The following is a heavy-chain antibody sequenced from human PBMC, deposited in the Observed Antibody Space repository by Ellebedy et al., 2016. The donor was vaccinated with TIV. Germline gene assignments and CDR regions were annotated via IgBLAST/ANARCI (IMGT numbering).Heavy chain of an antibody. CDR1: ADSVSSDGAT. J-gene: IGHJ4*02. V-gene: IGHV6-1*01. D-gene: IGHD3-22*01. Sequence: MPSETLSLTCAISADSVSSDGATWNWIRQSPSRGLEWLGRTYYRSKWIHDYAVSVKSRITISPDTSRNQFSLQLNSVTAADTAVYYCARGLRSLVVVAYFDYWGQGTLVTVSS. CDR2: TYYRSKWIH. CDR3: ARGLRSLVVVAYFDY.